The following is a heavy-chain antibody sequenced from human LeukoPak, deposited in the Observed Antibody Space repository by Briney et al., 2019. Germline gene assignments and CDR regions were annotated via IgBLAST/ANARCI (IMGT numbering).Heavy chain of an antibody. CDR3: AQAPYDSYNYYYYMDV. J-gene: IGHJ6*03. D-gene: IGHD3-16*01. CDR1: GFIFSTYA. Sequence: PGGSLRLSCAASGFIFSTYAMSWVRQAPGKGLEWVSAISGSGGSTYYADSVKGRFTISRDNSKNTLYLQMNSLRAQDTAVYYCAQAPYDSYNYYYYMDVWGKGTTVTVFS. CDR2: ISGSGGST. V-gene: IGHV3-23*01.